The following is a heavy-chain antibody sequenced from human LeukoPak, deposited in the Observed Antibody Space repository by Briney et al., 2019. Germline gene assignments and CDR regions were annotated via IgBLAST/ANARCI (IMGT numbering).Heavy chain of an antibody. CDR2: ISSSSTI. Sequence: GGSLRLSCAASGFTFSSYSMNWVRQAPGKGLEWVSYISSSSTIYYADSVKGRFTISRDNAKNSLYLQMNSLRAEDTAVYYCARDEDCSGGSCYSYAFDIWGQGTMVTVSS. CDR1: GFTFSSYS. V-gene: IGHV3-48*04. D-gene: IGHD2-15*01. CDR3: ARDEDCSGGSCYSYAFDI. J-gene: IGHJ3*02.